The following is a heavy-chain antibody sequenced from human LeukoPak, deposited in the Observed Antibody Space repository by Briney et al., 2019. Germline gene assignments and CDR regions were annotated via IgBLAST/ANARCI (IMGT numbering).Heavy chain of an antibody. V-gene: IGHV1-69*06. J-gene: IGHJ4*02. CDR3: ARFGHGDSSGLFNYYFDY. D-gene: IGHD3-22*01. Sequence: SVKVSCKASGGTFSSYAISWVRQAPGQGLEWMGGIVPIFGTANYAQKFQGRVTITADKSTSTAYMELSSLRSEDTAVYYCARFGHGDSSGLFNYYFDYWGQGTLVTVSS. CDR2: IVPIFGTA. CDR1: GGTFSSYA.